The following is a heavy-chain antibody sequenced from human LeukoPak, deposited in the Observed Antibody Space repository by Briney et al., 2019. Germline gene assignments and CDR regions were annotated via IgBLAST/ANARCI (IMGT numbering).Heavy chain of an antibody. J-gene: IGHJ4*02. CDR3: ARTSSGWPLR. D-gene: IGHD3-22*01. CDR2: MHHSGST. V-gene: IGHV4-38-2*02. CDR1: EYSISNGFY. Sequence: SETLSLTCTVSEYSISNGFYWGWIRQSPGKGLEWIGSMHHSGSTYYNPSLKSRVTVSIDTSKNQFFLKLTSVTAADTAVYYCARTSSGWPLRWGQGTLVTVSP.